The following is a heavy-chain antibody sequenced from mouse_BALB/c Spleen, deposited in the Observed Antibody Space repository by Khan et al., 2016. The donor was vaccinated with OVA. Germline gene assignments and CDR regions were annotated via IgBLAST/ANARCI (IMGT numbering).Heavy chain of an antibody. CDR3: TRLAYYYDSEGFAY. J-gene: IGHJ3*01. Sequence: EVQGVESGGDLVKPGGSLKLSCAASGFTFSTYGMSWVRQAPDKRLEWVATVSTGGSYTYYPDSVKGRFTISRDNAKNTLYLQMNGLRSEDTAMFYCTRLAYYYDSEGFAYWGQGTLVTVSA. CDR2: VSTGGSYT. CDR1: GFTFSTYG. D-gene: IGHD1-1*01. V-gene: IGHV5-6*01.